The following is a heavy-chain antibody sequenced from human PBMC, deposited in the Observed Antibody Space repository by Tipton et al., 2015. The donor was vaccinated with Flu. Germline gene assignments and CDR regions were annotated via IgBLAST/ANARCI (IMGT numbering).Heavy chain of an antibody. CDR1: GYSIRNGYY. CDR3: AGGGVWGFFSSGAPLPHPPLPEADPRTRSPPQNPVPLSPALGGRRRHGRVLLGGGGVDTGLAPGH. D-gene: IGHD3-16*01. Sequence: TLSLTCAVSGYSIRNGYYWGWVRQPPGKGLEWIGSVYHTGSTFYNPSFTSRVTVSGDTSKNQFALILTSVTAADTAVYYCAGGGVWGFFSSGAPLPHPPLPEADPRTRSPPQNPVPLSPALGGRRRHGRVLLGGGGVDTGLAPGHWGPGTLVTV. CDR2: VYHTGST. J-gene: IGHJ4*02. V-gene: IGHV4-38-2*01.